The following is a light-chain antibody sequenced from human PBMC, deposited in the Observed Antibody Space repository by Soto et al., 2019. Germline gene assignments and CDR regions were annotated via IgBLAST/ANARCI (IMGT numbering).Light chain of an antibody. V-gene: IGKV3-11*01. CDR3: QQRNNWPGT. CDR2: GAS. J-gene: IGKJ1*01. Sequence: EIVLTQSPGTLSLSPGGRATLSCRASQSVSNNYLAWYQQKPGQAPRLLIYGASNRATGIPARFRGSGSGTDFTLTISSLEPEDFAVYYCQQRNNWPGTFGQGTKVDIK. CDR1: QSVSNNY.